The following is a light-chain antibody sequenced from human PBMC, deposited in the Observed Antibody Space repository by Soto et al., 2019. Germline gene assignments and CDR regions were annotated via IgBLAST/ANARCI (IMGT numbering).Light chain of an antibody. CDR1: QSISRW. Sequence: DIQMTQSPSTLSASVGDRVTITCRASQSISRWLAWHQQKPGKAPKLLIYKASSLESGVPSTFSGSGSGTEFSLTVSSLQPDDFATYYCQRYNSFSTFGQGTKVDIK. J-gene: IGKJ1*01. V-gene: IGKV1-5*03. CDR3: QRYNSFST. CDR2: KAS.